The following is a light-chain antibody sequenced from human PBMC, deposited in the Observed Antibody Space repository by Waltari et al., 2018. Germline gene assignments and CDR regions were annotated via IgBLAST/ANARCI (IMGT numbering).Light chain of an antibody. J-gene: IGKJ4*01. CDR2: WAS. CDR3: QQHYSDPLT. Sequence: DIVMTQSLDSLAVSLGERATINCKSSQSVLSRSDNKKYLAWTQQKPGQPPKLLISWASTRECGVPDRFSGSGSGTDFTLTISSLQAEDVAVYYCQQHYSDPLTFGGGTKVEIK. CDR1: QSVLSRSDNKKY. V-gene: IGKV4-1*01.